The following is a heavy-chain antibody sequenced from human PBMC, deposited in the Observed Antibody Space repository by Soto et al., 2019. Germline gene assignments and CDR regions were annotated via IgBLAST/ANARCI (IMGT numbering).Heavy chain of an antibody. CDR2: IYHSGST. J-gene: IGHJ4*02. V-gene: IGHV4-4*02. CDR1: SGSISSSNW. D-gene: IGHD6-6*01. Sequence: PSETLSLTCAVSSGSISSSNWWSWVRQPPGKGLEWIGEIYHSGSTNYNPSLKSRVTISVDKSKNQFSLKLSSVTAADTAVYYCARVPGGQLPHYFDYWGQGTLVTAPQ. CDR3: ARVPGGQLPHYFDY.